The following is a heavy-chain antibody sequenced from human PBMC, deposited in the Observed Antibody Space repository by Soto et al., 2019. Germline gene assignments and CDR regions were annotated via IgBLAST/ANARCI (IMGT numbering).Heavy chain of an antibody. V-gene: IGHV3-23*01. CDR3: AKKIVATAGLAFDY. D-gene: IGHD5-12*01. Sequence: GGCLGLGCAACGVRLRSQAVGGVRPAPGKGLEWVSAISGSGGSTYYADSVKGRFTISRDNSKNTLYLQMNSLRAEDTAVYYCAKKIVATAGLAFDYWGQGTLVTVSS. CDR2: ISGSGGST. CDR1: GVRLRSQA. J-gene: IGHJ4*02.